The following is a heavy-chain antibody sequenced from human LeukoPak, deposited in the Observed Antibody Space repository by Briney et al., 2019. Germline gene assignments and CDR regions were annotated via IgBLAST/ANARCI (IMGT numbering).Heavy chain of an antibody. D-gene: IGHD1-1*01. CDR2: INSGSSTI. V-gene: IGHV3-48*01. Sequence: GGSQRLSCGASGLILGSYSMDWVRQAPGKGREWVSHINSGSSTIYYAESVKGRFTISGDNAGKSLYLQMNSLRAEDTALYYCARVLLERPGIDSFDIWGQGTMVTVSS. CDR1: GLILGSYS. J-gene: IGHJ3*02. CDR3: ARVLLERPGIDSFDI.